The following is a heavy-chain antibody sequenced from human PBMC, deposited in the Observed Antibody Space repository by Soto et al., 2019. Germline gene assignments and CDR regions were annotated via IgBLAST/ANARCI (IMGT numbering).Heavy chain of an antibody. V-gene: IGHV3-23*01. D-gene: IGHD2-15*01. CDR3: AKGGYPGYCSGGSCPYYSDY. J-gene: IGHJ4*02. CDR2: FVSRGGTT. CDR1: GFTFSSYA. Sequence: EVQLLESGGGLEQPGGSLRLSCAASGFTFSSYAMTWVRQAPGRGLEWASAFVSRGGTTNYADSVRGRFTISRDNSKNTLYLQMNSLRSEDTAVYYCAKGGYPGYCSGGSCPYYSDYWGQGTLVTVSS.